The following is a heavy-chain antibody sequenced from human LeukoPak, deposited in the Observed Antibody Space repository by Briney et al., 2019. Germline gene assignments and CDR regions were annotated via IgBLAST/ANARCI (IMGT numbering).Heavy chain of an antibody. CDR3: ARHVPDNWFDP. V-gene: IGHV4-39*01. D-gene: IGHD3-10*02. CDR2: VYYSGST. J-gene: IGHJ5*02. Sequence: SETLSLTCSVSGDSISSTTYYRGWIRQPPGKGLEWIGSVYYSGSTFYNPSLTSRVDIAVDTSKNQFSVKLTSVTAADTAIYYCARHVPDNWFDPWGQGTLVTVSS. CDR1: GDSISSTTYY.